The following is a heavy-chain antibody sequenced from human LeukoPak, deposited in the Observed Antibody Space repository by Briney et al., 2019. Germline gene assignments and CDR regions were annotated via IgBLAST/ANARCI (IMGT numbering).Heavy chain of an antibody. CDR3: ARAKFDSSYYYYRGFDI. J-gene: IGHJ3*02. CDR1: GFTFSDYY. V-gene: IGHV3-11*04. Sequence: GGSLRLSCAASGFTFSDYYMSWIRQAPGRGLEWISYITDNGRKIYYPDSVKGRFTMSRDNAKNSLYLQMNSLRAEDTAVYYCARAKFDSSYYYYRGFDIWGQGTMVTVSS. D-gene: IGHD3-22*01. CDR2: ITDNGRKI.